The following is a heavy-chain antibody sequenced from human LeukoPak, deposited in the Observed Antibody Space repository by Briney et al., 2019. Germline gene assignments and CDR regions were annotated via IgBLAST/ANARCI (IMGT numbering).Heavy chain of an antibody. Sequence: PSETLFLTCTVSGGSISSGGYYWSWIRQHPGKGLEWIGYIYYSGSTYYNPSLKSRVTISVDTSKNQFSLKLSSVTAADTAVYYCAAPLWFREGYYMDVWGKGTTVTVSS. CDR3: AAPLWFREGYYMDV. J-gene: IGHJ6*03. V-gene: IGHV4-31*03. D-gene: IGHD3-10*01. CDR1: GGSISSGGYY. CDR2: IYYSGST.